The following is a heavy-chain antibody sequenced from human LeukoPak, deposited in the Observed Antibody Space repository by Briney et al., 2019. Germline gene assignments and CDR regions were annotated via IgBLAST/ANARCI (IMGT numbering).Heavy chain of an antibody. CDR3: ARTSRDGYNMRFDP. Sequence: RTSETLSLTCAVYGGSFSSYYWSWIRQPPGKGLEWIGYIYYSGSTNYNPSLKSRVTISVDTSKNQFSLKLSSVTAADTAVYYCARTSRDGYNMRFDPWGQGTLVTVSS. J-gene: IGHJ5*02. CDR1: GGSFSSYY. D-gene: IGHD5-24*01. CDR2: IYYSGST. V-gene: IGHV4-59*01.